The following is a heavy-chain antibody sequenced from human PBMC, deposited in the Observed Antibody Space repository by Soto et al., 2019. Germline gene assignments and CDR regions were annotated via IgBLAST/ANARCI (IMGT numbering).Heavy chain of an antibody. CDR1: GGSISSGGYY. CDR2: IDYSGST. Sequence: QVQLQESGPGLVKPSQTLSLTCTVSGGSISSGGYYWSWIRQHPGQGLEWIGYIDYSGSTYYNPSLKSRVTLSVDTSKNQFSLKLSSVTAADTAVYYCARDYMTISFGYWGQGTLVTVSS. D-gene: IGHD4-17*01. CDR3: ARDYMTISFGY. V-gene: IGHV4-31*03. J-gene: IGHJ4*02.